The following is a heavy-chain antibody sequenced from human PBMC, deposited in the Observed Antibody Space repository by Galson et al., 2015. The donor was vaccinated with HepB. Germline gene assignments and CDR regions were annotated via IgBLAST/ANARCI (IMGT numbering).Heavy chain of an antibody. CDR1: GYTFTSYY. Sequence: SVKVSCKASGYTFTSYYMHWVRQAPGQGLEWMGIINPSGGSTSHAQKLQGRVTMTRDTSTSTVYMELSSLRSEDTAVYYCARARADYDYVWGSPFDYWGQGTLVTVSS. CDR3: ARARADYDYVWGSPFDY. CDR2: INPSGGST. V-gene: IGHV1-46*04. D-gene: IGHD3-16*01. J-gene: IGHJ4*02.